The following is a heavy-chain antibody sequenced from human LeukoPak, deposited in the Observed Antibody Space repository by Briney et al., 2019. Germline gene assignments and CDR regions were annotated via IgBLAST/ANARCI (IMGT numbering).Heavy chain of an antibody. V-gene: IGHV3-23*01. D-gene: IGHD4-11*01. Sequence: AGGSLRLSCAASGFTSSSYGMSWVRQAPGKGLEWVSGISGGGGSTYYADSVKGRFTISRDSSKNTLHLQMNSLRAEDTAVYYCAKGLHGREWGQGTLVTVSS. J-gene: IGHJ4*02. CDR2: ISGGGGST. CDR3: AKGLHGRE. CDR1: GFTSSSYG.